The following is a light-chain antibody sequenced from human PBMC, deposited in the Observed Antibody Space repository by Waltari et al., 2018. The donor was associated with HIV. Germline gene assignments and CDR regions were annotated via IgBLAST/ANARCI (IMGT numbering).Light chain of an antibody. CDR1: SSNIGSNA. CDR2: SNN. V-gene: IGLV1-44*01. Sequence: QSVLTQPPSASGTPGQRVTISCSGSSSNIGSNAVNWYQQLPGTAPKLLIYSNNQRPSGLPDRFSASKSGTSASLAISGLQSDDEADYYCAAWDDSLNDSYVFGPGTKVTVL. J-gene: IGLJ1*01. CDR3: AAWDDSLNDSYV.